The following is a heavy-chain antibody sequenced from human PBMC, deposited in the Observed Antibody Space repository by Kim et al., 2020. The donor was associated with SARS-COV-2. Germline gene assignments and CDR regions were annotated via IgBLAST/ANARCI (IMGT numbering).Heavy chain of an antibody. CDR3: ARDREGFDY. V-gene: IGHV4-59*13. CDR2: IFYSGST. Sequence: SETLSLTCTVSGGSISSYYWSWIRQPPGKGLEWIGFIFYSGSTNYNPSLKSRVTISVDTSKNQFSLKLSSVTAADTAVYYCARDREGFDYWGQGTLVTVSS. J-gene: IGHJ4*02. CDR1: GGSISSYY.